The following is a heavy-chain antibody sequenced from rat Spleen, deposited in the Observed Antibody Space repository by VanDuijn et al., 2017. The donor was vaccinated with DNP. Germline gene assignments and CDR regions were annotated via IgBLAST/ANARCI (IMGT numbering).Heavy chain of an antibody. CDR3: SRHNYPSYYFDF. V-gene: IGHV5-31*01. J-gene: IGHJ2*01. CDR1: GFTFNNYW. D-gene: IGHD1-3*01. CDR2: ISSSGGST. Sequence: EVQLVESGGDLVQPGRSLKLSCVASGFTFNNYWMTWIRQVPGKGPEWVASISSSGGSTYYPDSVKGRFTISRDNAKSTLYLQMDSLRSEDTATYYCSRHNYPSYYFDFWGQGVMVTVSS.